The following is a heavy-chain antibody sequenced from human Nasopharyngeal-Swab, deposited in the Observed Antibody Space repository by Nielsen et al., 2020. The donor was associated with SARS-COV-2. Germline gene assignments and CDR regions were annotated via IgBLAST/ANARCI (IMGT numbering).Heavy chain of an antibody. J-gene: IGHJ6*03. D-gene: IGHD6-6*01. Sequence: SETLSLTCTVSGGSISTYYWSWIRQPPGKGLEWIGYIYYSGSTNYNPSLKSRVTISVDTSKNQFSMKLSSVTAADTAVYYCARVPLELVGAYYSYHMYVWGKGTTVIVSS. CDR2: IYYSGST. CDR1: GGSISTYY. V-gene: IGHV4-59*01. CDR3: ARVPLELVGAYYSYHMYV.